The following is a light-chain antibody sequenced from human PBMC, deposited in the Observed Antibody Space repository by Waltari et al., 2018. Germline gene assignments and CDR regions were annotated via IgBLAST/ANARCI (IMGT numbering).Light chain of an antibody. V-gene: IGLV7-43*01. J-gene: IGLJ1*01. CDR3: LLYFGGSYV. CDR2: NTI. CDR1: TGAVASDYS. Sequence: QTVVTQEPSLTVSPGGTVTLTCASSTGAVASDYSPNWLQQKPGPAPRALIYNTISKYSWTPARFSGSLLGGKAALTLSGVQPEDEAEYYCLLYFGGSYVFGGGTKVTVL.